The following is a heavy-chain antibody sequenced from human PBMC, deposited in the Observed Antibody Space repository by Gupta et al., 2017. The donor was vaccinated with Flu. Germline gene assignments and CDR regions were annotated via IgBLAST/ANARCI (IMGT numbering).Heavy chain of an antibody. Sequence: QVQLVESGGGVVQPGRSLRLSCAASGFSFSPYGMPWVHRAPGKGREWLAVVSSDGRKQFYADSVKGRFSISRDNSKSTLYLQMSSLRPQDTAVYYCAKDTSVVETNYDRSGYYWTSTDYWGQGTLVIVSS. V-gene: IGHV3-30*18. D-gene: IGHD3-22*01. CDR3: AKDTSVVETNYDRSGYYWTSTDY. J-gene: IGHJ4*02. CDR1: GFSFSPYG. CDR2: VSSDGRKQ.